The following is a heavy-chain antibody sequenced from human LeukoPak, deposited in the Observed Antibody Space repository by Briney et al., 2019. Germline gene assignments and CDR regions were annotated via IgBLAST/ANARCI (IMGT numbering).Heavy chain of an antibody. CDR3: ASPYCSGGSCYSFGAYYFDY. CDR2: IIPIFGTA. CDR1: GGTFSSYA. J-gene: IGHJ4*02. Sequence: ASVKVSCKASGGTFSSYAISWVRQAPGQGLEWMGGIIPIFGTANYAQKFQGRVTITADKSTSTAYIELSSLRSEDTAVYYCASPYCSGGSCYSFGAYYFDYWGQGTLVTVSS. D-gene: IGHD2-15*01. V-gene: IGHV1-69*06.